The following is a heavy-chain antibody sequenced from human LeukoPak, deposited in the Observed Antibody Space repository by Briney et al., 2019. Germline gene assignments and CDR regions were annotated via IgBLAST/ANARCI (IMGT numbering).Heavy chain of an antibody. D-gene: IGHD3-22*01. J-gene: IGHJ4*02. V-gene: IGHV3-33*01. CDR2: IWYDGTNK. Sequence: PRRSLRLSCAVSGFTFSSYGMHWVRQAPGKGLEWVAVIWYDGTNKYYADSVKGRFTISRDNSKNTLFLQMNSLRAEDTAVYYCARAAYDSSGYLTLWGQGTLVTVSS. CDR3: ARAAYDSSGYLTL. CDR1: GFTFSSYG.